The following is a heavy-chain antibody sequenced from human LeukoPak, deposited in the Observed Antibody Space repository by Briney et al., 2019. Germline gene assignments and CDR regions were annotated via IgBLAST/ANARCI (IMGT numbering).Heavy chain of an antibody. CDR2: IYSSGNT. J-gene: IGHJ4*02. Sequence: SETLSLTCTVSGGSISNKYWSWIRQPAGKGLEWVGRIYSSGNTNYNPSLKSRVTISVDTSKNQFSLKLSSVTAADTAVYYCARDRNNCSGGSCYSAFDYWGQGTLVTVSS. D-gene: IGHD2-15*01. CDR3: ARDRNNCSGGSCYSAFDY. V-gene: IGHV4-4*07. CDR1: GGSISNKY.